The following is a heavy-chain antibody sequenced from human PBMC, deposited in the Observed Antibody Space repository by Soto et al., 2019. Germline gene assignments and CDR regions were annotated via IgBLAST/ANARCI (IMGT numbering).Heavy chain of an antibody. J-gene: IGHJ4*02. Sequence: PGGSLRLSCAASGFSVGNYALSWVRQAPGKGLEWVSTISGSDGKTFYADSVKGRFSISRDTSQSALYLQMNSLRADDTAMYYCARWSYLDYWGQGTRVTVSS. V-gene: IGHV3-23*01. CDR1: GFSVGNYA. D-gene: IGHD3-3*01. CDR2: ISGSDGKT. CDR3: ARWSYLDY.